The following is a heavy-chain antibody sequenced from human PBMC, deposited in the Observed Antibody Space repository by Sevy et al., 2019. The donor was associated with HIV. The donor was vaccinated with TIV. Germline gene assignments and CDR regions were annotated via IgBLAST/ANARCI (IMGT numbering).Heavy chain of an antibody. J-gene: IGHJ6*03. CDR2: ISTSGGAK. CDR3: ARDSSGEEFAYYYYYMDV. V-gene: IGHV3-11*04. CDR1: GFNFRDFY. Sequence: GGSLRLSCAASGFNFRDFYMTWIRQAPGKGLEWVAYISTSGGAKFYADSVAGRFTISRDNAKNALYLQMNSLRADDAAIYYCARDSSGEEFAYYYYYMDVWGKGTAVTVSS. D-gene: IGHD2-21*01.